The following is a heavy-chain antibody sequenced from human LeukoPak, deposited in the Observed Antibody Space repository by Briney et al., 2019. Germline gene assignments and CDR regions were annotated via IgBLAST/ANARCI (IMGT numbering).Heavy chain of an antibody. CDR3: ARDLGFMVRGATYYFDY. Sequence: SETLSLTCTVSGGSISSYYWSWIRQPAGKGLEWIGRIYTSGSTNYNPSLKSRVTMSVDTSKNQFSLKLSSVTAADTAVYYCARDLGFMVRGATYYFDYWGQGTLVTVSS. CDR1: GGSISSYY. J-gene: IGHJ4*02. V-gene: IGHV4-4*07. D-gene: IGHD3-10*01. CDR2: IYTSGST.